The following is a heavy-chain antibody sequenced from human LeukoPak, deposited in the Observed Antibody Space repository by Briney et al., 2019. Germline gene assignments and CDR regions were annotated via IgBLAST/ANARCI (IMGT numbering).Heavy chain of an antibody. V-gene: IGHV3-43*02. Sequence: PGGSLRVSCAASGFIFGDYAMHRVRQARGKGLEWASLISGGGGSTYYADSVKGRFTISRDNIKNSLYLQMNSLRTEDSAFYYCAKDKGYFGSGSYYYYNYAMDVWGQGTTVTVSS. CDR3: AKDKGYFGSGSYYYYNYAMDV. CDR2: ISGGGGST. D-gene: IGHD3-10*01. J-gene: IGHJ6*02. CDR1: GFIFGDYA.